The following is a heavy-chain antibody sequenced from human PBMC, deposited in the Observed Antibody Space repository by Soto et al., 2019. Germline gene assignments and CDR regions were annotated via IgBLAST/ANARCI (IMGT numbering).Heavy chain of an antibody. CDR3: SRGDREDTAVVIGARPGEYGMDV. CDR1: GFTFSIYA. V-gene: IGHV3-30-3*01. J-gene: IGHJ6*02. D-gene: IGHD2-15*01. CDR2: ISYDGARK. Sequence: QVQLVESGGGVVQPGRSMRLSCAASGFTFSIYAMHWVRQAPGKGLEWVAVISYDGARKAYANSVKGRFTISRDTSKKTLYLQMNSLRVEDTAAYYCSRGDREDTAVVIGARPGEYGMDVWGRRTTVTVSS.